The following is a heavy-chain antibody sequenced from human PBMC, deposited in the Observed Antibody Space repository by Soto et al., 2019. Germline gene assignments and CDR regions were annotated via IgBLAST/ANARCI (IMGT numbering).Heavy chain of an antibody. CDR2: ISAYNGNT. D-gene: IGHD4-4*01. V-gene: IGHV1-18*01. CDR1: GYTFTSYG. Sequence: ASVKVSCKASGYTFTSYGISWVRQAPGQGLEWMGWISAYNGNTNYAQKLQGRVTMTTDTSTSTAYMELRSLRSDDTAVYYCARDNTYSNYGMDGFDPWGQGTLVTVS. CDR3: ARDNTYSNYGMDGFDP. J-gene: IGHJ5*02.